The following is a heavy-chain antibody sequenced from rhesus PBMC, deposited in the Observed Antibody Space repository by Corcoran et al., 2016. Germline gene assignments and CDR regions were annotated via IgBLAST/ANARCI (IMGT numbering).Heavy chain of an antibody. J-gene: IGHJ4*01. D-gene: IGHD3-34*01. V-gene: IGHV1-111*02. CDR3: ATDVLSGVIINFGY. CDR1: GYTFTDYY. CDR2: VDPEDGEE. Sequence: EVQLVQSGAEVKKPGASVKISCKASGYTFTDYYLHWVRQAPGKGLEWMGRVDPEDGEEIHAQKFQDRVTITEDTSTDTAYMELSSLRSEDTAVYYCATDVLSGVIINFGYWGQGVLVTVSS.